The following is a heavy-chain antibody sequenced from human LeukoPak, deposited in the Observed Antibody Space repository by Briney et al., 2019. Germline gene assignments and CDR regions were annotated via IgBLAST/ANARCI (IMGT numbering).Heavy chain of an antibody. J-gene: IGHJ3*02. V-gene: IGHV4-61*01. CDR2: LSHSGSS. Sequence: SETLSLTCTVSGGSISSNYYWSWIRQPPGRGLEWIGYLSHSGSSDSNPSLKSRVTILVDTSKNQFSLKLTSVTAADTAVYYCARARYANAWYAFDIWGQGTMVTVSS. CDR3: ARARYANAWYAFDI. CDR1: GGSISSNYY. D-gene: IGHD2-2*01.